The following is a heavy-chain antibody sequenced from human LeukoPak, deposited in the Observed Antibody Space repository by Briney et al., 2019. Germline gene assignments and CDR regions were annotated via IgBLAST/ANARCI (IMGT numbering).Heavy chain of an antibody. D-gene: IGHD3-22*01. Sequence: SGPTLVIPTQTLTLTCTFSGFSLSTGGVGVGWIRQPPGKALEWLALIYWNDDKRYSPSLRSRLTITKDTSKNQVVLTMTNMDPVDTATYYCAPALDSSGYPNWFDPWGQGTLVTVSS. CDR3: APALDSSGYPNWFDP. V-gene: IGHV2-5*01. CDR2: IYWNDDK. CDR1: GFSLSTGGVG. J-gene: IGHJ5*02.